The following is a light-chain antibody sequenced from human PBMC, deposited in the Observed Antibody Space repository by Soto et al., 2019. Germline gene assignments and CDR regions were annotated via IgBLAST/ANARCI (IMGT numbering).Light chain of an antibody. CDR3: QHFKSYYGT. J-gene: IGKJ3*01. Sequence: AIQLTQSPSSLSASLGDRVTITCRASQGIAGALAWYQQKPGKAPQLLIYDASFLEDGVPSRFSGSGSGTDFTLTISSLRPDDFAIYYCQHFKSYYGTFGPGTKVDMK. V-gene: IGKV1-13*02. CDR1: QGIAGA. CDR2: DAS.